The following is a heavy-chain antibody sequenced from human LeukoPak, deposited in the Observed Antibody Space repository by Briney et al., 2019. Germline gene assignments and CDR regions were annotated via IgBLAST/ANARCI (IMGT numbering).Heavy chain of an antibody. Sequence: SETLSLTCAVYGGSFSGYYWSWIRQPPGKGLEWIGETNHSGSTNYHPSLKSRVTISVDTSKNQFSLKLSSMTAADTAVYYCARWYSSGWYLIGAFDIWGQGTMVTVSS. V-gene: IGHV4-34*01. CDR1: GGSFSGYY. D-gene: IGHD6-19*01. CDR3: ARWYSSGWYLIGAFDI. J-gene: IGHJ3*02. CDR2: TNHSGST.